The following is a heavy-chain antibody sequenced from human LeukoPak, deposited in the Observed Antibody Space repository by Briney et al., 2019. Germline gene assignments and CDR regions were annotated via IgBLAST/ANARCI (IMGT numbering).Heavy chain of an antibody. D-gene: IGHD1-14*01. CDR1: GFTFSSYT. CDR2: ISGSGGTT. CDR3: AKVSGGGLYYDGMDV. J-gene: IGHJ6*02. V-gene: IGHV3-23*01. Sequence: GGSLRLSCAASGFTFSSYTMNWVRQAPGKGLEWVSVISGSGGTTYYADSVKGRFTISRDSSKNTLYLQMNSLRAEDTAVYYCAKVSGGGLYYDGMDVWGQGTTVTVSS.